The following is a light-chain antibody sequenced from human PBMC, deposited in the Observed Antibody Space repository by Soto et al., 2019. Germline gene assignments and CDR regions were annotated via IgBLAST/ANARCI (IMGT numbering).Light chain of an antibody. CDR3: QQYGDSPLT. CDR2: PAS. J-gene: IGKJ3*01. V-gene: IGKV3-20*01. CDR1: QSVTVNS. Sequence: EILLTQSPSTLSLSPGEGVTLSCRASQSVTVNSLARYQQKPGQTPKLLIYPASTRAAAVPDRFTGSGSGTDFALTISRLEPEDFAVYYCQQYGDSPLTFGPGTKVDIK.